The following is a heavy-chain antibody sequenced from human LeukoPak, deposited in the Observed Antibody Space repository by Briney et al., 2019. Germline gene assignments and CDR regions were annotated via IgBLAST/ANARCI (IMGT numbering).Heavy chain of an antibody. CDR2: IYTSGST. J-gene: IGHJ3*02. D-gene: IGHD3-22*01. V-gene: IGHV4-61*02. CDR3: AAGYDSSANDAFDI. Sequence: SRTLSLTCTVSGGSISSGSYYWSWIGQPAGKGLEWIGRIYTSGSTNYNPSLKSRVTISVDTSKNQFSLKLSSVTAADTAVYYCAAGYDSSANDAFDIWGQGTMVTVSS. CDR1: GGSISSGSYY.